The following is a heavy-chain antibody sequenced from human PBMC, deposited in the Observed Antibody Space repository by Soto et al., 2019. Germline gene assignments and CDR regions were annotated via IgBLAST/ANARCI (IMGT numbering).Heavy chain of an antibody. J-gene: IGHJ6*02. CDR2: IYYSGST. Sequence: QVQLQESGPGLVKPSQTLSLTCTVSGGSISSGGYYWSWIRQHPGKGLEWIGYIYYSGSTYYNPSLKSRVTISVDTSKNQFALKLSSVTAADTAVYYCAGCSSTSCMYGMDVWGQGTTVTVSS. V-gene: IGHV4-31*03. CDR1: GGSISSGGYY. D-gene: IGHD2-2*01. CDR3: AGCSSTSCMYGMDV.